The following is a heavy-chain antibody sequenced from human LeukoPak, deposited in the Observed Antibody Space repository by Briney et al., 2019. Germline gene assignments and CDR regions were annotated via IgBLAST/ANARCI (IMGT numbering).Heavy chain of an antibody. D-gene: IGHD6-6*01. CDR1: GYTFTSYD. Sequence: ASVKVSCKASGYTFTSYDINWVRQATGQGLEWMGWMNPNSGNTGYAQKFQGRVTMTRNTSISTAYMELSSLRSDDTAVYYCARDGQQLVPHYYYMDVWGKGTTVTVSS. CDR3: ARDGQQLVPHYYYMDV. J-gene: IGHJ6*03. CDR2: MNPNSGNT. V-gene: IGHV1-8*01.